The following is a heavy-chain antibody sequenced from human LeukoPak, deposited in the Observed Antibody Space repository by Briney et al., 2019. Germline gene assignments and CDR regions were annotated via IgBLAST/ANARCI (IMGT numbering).Heavy chain of an antibody. CDR1: GYTFTGYY. D-gene: IGHD6-13*01. Sequence: ASVKVSCKASGYTFTGYYMHWVRQAPGQGLGWMGWINPNSGGTNYAQKFQGRVTMTRDTSISTAYMELSRLRSDDTAVYYCARDFAAAHTFDYWGQGTLVTVSS. V-gene: IGHV1-2*02. CDR2: INPNSGGT. J-gene: IGHJ4*02. CDR3: ARDFAAAHTFDY.